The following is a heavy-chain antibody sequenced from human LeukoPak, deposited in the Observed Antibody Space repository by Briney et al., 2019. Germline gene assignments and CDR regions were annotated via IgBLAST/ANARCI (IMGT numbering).Heavy chain of an antibody. CDR1: GSNFRTYG. CDR2: IWYDGSQK. Sequence: GGSLRLSCVASGSNFRTYGMHWVRQAPGKGLEWEAVIWYDGSQKYYADSVRGRFTISRDYSKNTLYLQMDSLRAEDTAVYYCAKDRDVGYFDYWGQGTLVTVSS. CDR3: AKDRDVGYFDY. J-gene: IGHJ4*02. V-gene: IGHV3-33*06.